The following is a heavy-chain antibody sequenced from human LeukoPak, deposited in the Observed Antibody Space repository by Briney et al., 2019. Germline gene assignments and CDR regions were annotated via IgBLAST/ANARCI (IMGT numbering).Heavy chain of an antibody. CDR1: GYSFTSYW. CDR3: ARRHYYGSGSYPLPFDY. Sequence: GESLKISCKGSGYSFTSYWIGWVRQMSGKGLAWMGIIYPGDSDTRYSPSFQGQVTISADKSISTAYLQWSSLKALDTAMYYCARRHYYGSGSYPLPFDYWGQGTLVTVSS. V-gene: IGHV5-51*01. J-gene: IGHJ4*02. D-gene: IGHD3-10*01. CDR2: IYPGDSDT.